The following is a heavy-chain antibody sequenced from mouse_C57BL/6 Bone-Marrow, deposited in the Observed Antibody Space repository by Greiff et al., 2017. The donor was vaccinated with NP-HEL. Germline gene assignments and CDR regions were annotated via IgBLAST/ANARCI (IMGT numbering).Heavy chain of an antibody. CDR3: ARGRYLYVGYWYFDV. V-gene: IGHV1-61*01. CDR1: GYTFTSYW. D-gene: IGHD2-14*01. Sequence: QVQLQQPGAELVRPGSSVKLSCKASGYTFTSYWMDWVKQRPGQGLEWIGNIYPSDSETHYNQKFKDKATLTVDKSSSTAYMQLSSLTSEDSAVYYCARGRYLYVGYWYFDVWGTGTTVTVSS. CDR2: IYPSDSET. J-gene: IGHJ1*03.